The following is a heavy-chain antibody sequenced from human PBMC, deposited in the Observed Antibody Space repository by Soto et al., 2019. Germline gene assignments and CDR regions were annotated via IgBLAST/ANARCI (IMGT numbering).Heavy chain of an antibody. CDR1: GFTLSNYV. D-gene: IGHD3-22*01. V-gene: IGHV3-23*01. CDR3: ARKEGGYVAFDI. J-gene: IGHJ3*02. Sequence: EVQLLESGGGLVQPGGSLRLSCTGAGFTLSNYVMSWVRQAPGKGLEWVSNISGSGGSTNYADSVQGRFTTSRDNSKNTLHLQMNSLRAEDTAVYYCARKEGGYVAFDIWGQGTMVTVSS. CDR2: ISGSGGST.